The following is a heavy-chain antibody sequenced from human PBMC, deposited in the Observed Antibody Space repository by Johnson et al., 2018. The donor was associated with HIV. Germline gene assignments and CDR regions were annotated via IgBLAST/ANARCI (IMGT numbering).Heavy chain of an antibody. CDR3: ANLGDYSGLNGFDI. D-gene: IGHD4-23*01. J-gene: IGHJ3*02. CDR1: GFTFSGYG. Sequence: QVQLLESGGGAVQPGKSLRLYCAASGFTFSGYGMHWVRQAPGKGLEWVAVISYDGSNKYYADSMKGRLTISRDNSKNTLYLQINSLRTEDTAVYYCANLGDYSGLNGFDIWGQGTMVTVSS. CDR2: ISYDGSNK. V-gene: IGHV3-30*18.